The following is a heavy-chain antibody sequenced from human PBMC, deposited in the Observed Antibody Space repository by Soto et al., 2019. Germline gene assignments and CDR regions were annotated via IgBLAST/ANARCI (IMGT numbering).Heavy chain of an antibody. CDR2: MYSGGRT. CDR1: GLSVSSNY. Sequence: EVQLVETGGGLIHPGGSLRLSCAASGLSVSSNYMTWVRQAPGKGLEWVSVMYSGGRTYSADSVKGRFTISRDNSKNTLYLQMNSLSAEDTAVYFCARGSDSHGYGLDVWGQGTTVTVSS. V-gene: IGHV3-53*02. CDR3: ARGSDSHGYGLDV. D-gene: IGHD5-18*01. J-gene: IGHJ6*02.